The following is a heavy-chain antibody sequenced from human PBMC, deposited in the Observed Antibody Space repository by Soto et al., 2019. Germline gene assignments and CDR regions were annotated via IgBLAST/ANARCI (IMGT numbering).Heavy chain of an antibody. D-gene: IGHD6-13*01. CDR3: AREIEGIAADRGSSGMDV. V-gene: IGHV1-46*01. CDR1: GYTFTSYY. CDR2: INPSGGST. Sequence: QVQLVQSGAEVKKPGASVKVSCKASGYTFTSYYMHWVRQAPGQGLEWMGIINPSGGSTSYAQKFQGRVTMTRDTSTSTVYMELSSLRSEDTAVYYCAREIEGIAADRGSSGMDVWGQGTTVTVSS. J-gene: IGHJ6*02.